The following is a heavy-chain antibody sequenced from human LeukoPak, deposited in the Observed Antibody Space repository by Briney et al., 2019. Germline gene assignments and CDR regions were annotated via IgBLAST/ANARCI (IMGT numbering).Heavy chain of an antibody. CDR2: IYHSGST. D-gene: IGHD3-10*01. J-gene: IGHJ4*02. CDR1: GYSISSGYY. CDR3: ARVGSHLWFGEPTYYFDY. Sequence: PSETLSLTCTVSGYSISSGYYWGWIRPPPGKGLEWIGIIYHSGSTYYNPSLKSRVTISVDTSKNQFSLKLSSVTAADTAVYYCARVGSHLWFGEPTYYFDYWGQGTLVTVSS. V-gene: IGHV4-38-2*02.